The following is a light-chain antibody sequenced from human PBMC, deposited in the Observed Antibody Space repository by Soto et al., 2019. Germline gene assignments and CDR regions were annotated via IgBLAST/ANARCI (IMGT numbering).Light chain of an antibody. Sequence: VMAQSPATIFLSPCQRATPSFTSSHSVRAYLAWYQVKPSQAPRLLIYASSRRAPGVPARFSGSGSGTDFTLTISSLEPEDFAIYYCQQHNNWPPLTFGQGTQVEIK. CDR1: HSVRAY. CDR2: ASS. J-gene: IGKJ4*01. V-gene: IGKV3-11*01. CDR3: QQHNNWPPLT.